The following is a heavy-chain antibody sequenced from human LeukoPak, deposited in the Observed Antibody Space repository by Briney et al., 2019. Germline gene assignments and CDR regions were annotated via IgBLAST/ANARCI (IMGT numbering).Heavy chain of an antibody. J-gene: IGHJ1*01. Sequence: GASVKVSCKVSGYTLTELSMHWVRQAPGKGLEWMGGLDPEDGETIYAQKFQGRVTMTEDTSTDTAYMELSSLRSEDTAVYYCATDLPRFDILTGYEYFQHWGQGTLVTVSS. V-gene: IGHV1-24*01. CDR1: GYTLTELS. D-gene: IGHD3-9*01. CDR2: LDPEDGET. CDR3: ATDLPRFDILTGYEYFQH.